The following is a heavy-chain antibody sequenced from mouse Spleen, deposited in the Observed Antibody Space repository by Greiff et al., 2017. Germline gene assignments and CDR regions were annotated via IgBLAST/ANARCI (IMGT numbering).Heavy chain of an antibody. CDR3: AAYYDGAWFAY. J-gene: IGHJ3*01. V-gene: IGHV3-2*02. Sequence: EVQRVESGPGLVKPSQSLSLTCTVTGYSITSDYAWNWIRQFPGNKLEWMGYISYSGSTSYNPSLKSRISITRDTSKNQFFLQLNSVTTEDTATYYCAAYYDGAWFAYWGQGTLVTVSA. CDR2: ISYSGST. CDR1: GYSITSDYA. D-gene: IGHD1-1*01.